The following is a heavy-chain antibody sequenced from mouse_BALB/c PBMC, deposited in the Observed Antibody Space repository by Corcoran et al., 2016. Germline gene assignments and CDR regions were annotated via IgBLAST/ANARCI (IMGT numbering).Heavy chain of an antibody. J-gene: IGHJ2*01. CDR2: IDPANGNT. D-gene: IGHD2-3*01. CDR1: GFNIQDPY. CDR3: ARKDGKGIYFDY. Sequence: EVQLQQSGAELVKPGASVKLSCTASGFNIQDPYMHWVKQRPEQGLEWIGRIDPANGNTKYDPKFQGKATITADTSSNSAYLQLSSLTSEDTAGYYCARKDGKGIYFDYWGQGTTLTVSS. V-gene: IGHV14-3*02.